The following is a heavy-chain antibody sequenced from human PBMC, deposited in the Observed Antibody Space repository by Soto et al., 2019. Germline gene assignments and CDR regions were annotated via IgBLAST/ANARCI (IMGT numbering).Heavy chain of an antibody. CDR1: GCSISMYY. Sequence: SETLSLTCTVSGCSISMYYWSWIRQPPGKGLEWIGYIYYSGGTNYNPSLKSRVTISVDTSKNQFSLKLSSVTAADTAVYYCARLNRAVVVVGLDYWGQGTLVTVSS. D-gene: IGHD2-2*01. CDR3: ARLNRAVVVVGLDY. J-gene: IGHJ4*02. CDR2: IYYSGGT. V-gene: IGHV4-59*01.